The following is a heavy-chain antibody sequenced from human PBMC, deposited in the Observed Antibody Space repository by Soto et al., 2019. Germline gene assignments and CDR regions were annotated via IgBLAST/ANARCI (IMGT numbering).Heavy chain of an antibody. D-gene: IGHD2-2*01. V-gene: IGHV3-33*01. CDR1: GFTFSSYG. CDR2: IWYDGSNK. J-gene: IGHJ4*02. Sequence: GGSLRLSCAASGFTFSSYGMHWVRQAPGKGLEWVAVIWYDGSNKYYADSVKGRFTISRDNSKNTLYLQMNSLRAEDTAVYYCARDQVVVPAAMREEGIDYWGQGTLVTVSS. CDR3: ARDQVVVPAAMREEGIDY.